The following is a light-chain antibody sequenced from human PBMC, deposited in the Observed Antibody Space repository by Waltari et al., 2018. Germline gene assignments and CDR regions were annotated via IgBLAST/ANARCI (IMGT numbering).Light chain of an antibody. J-gene: IGKJ2*01. CDR3: QQYGRSWNT. CDR2: GAS. Sequence: EIVLTQSPGTLSLSTGERATLPCRASQSVSSNYLAWYQQRPGQAPRLLIHGASSRATGIPDRFSGSGSGTDFTLTISRLEPEDFAVYYCQQYGRSWNTFGQGTKLEIK. CDR1: QSVSSNY. V-gene: IGKV3-20*01.